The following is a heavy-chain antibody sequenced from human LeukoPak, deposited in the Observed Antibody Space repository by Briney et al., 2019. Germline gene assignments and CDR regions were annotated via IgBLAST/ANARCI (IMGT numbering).Heavy chain of an antibody. CDR3: ARDRYSSGSRYFDS. CDR2: IYYSGST. CDR1: GGSISSSSYY. Sequence: PSETLSLTCTVSGGSISSSSYYWGWIRQPPGKGLEWIGSIYYSGSTYYNPSLKSRVTISVDTSNNQFSLKLTSVTAADTAVYYCARDRYSSGSRYFDSWGQGTLVTVSS. D-gene: IGHD6-19*01. J-gene: IGHJ4*02. V-gene: IGHV4-39*07.